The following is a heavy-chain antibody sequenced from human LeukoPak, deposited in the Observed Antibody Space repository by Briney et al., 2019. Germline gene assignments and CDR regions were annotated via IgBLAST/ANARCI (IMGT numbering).Heavy chain of an antibody. CDR2: ISGSGGST. Sequence: PGGSLRLSCAAPGFTFSSYAMSWVRQAPGKGLEWVSAISGSGGSTYYADSVKGRFTISRDNSKNTLYLQMNSLRAEDTAVYYCAKDLYSGYYDILTGYYSDFDYWGQGTLVTVSS. V-gene: IGHV3-23*01. CDR1: GFTFSSYA. D-gene: IGHD3-9*01. CDR3: AKDLYSGYYDILTGYYSDFDY. J-gene: IGHJ4*02.